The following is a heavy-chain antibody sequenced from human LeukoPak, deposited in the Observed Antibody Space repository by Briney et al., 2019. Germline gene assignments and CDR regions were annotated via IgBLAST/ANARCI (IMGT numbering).Heavy chain of an antibody. CDR2: ISYDGSNK. CDR3: AKDQGAPRMAFDI. CDR1: GFTFSSYG. Sequence: GGSLRLSCAASGFTFSSYGMHWVRQAPGKGLEWVAVISYDGSNKYYADSVKGRFTISRDNSKNTLYLQMNSLRAEDTAVYYCAKDQGAPRMAFDIWGQGTMVTASS. V-gene: IGHV3-30*18. J-gene: IGHJ3*02.